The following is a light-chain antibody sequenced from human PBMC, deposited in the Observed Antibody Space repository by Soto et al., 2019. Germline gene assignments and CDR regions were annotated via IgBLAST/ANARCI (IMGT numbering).Light chain of an antibody. V-gene: IGLV1-51*01. CDR3: GTWDRSLSAGV. CDR2: DNN. J-gene: IGLJ3*02. CDR1: NSNIEHNY. Sequence: QSVLTQPPSVSASPGQKITISCSGSNSNIEHNYVSWYQQYPGTDPRLLIYDNNKRPSGIPDRFSGSKSGTSATLGITGLQTGDEDDDYCGTWDRSLSAGVFGGGTKLTVL.